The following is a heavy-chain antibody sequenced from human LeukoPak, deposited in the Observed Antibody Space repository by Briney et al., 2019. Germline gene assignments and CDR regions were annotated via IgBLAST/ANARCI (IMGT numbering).Heavy chain of an antibody. CDR2: MNPNSGNT. J-gene: IGHJ4*02. CDR1: GYTFTSYD. D-gene: IGHD5-18*01. CDR3: ARGTGYSYGYNY. V-gene: IGHV1-8*01. Sequence: GASVKVSCKASGYTFTSYDINWVRQATGQGLEWMGWMNPNSGNTGYAQKFQGRVTMTRNTSISTAYMELSSLRSGDTAVYYCARGTGYSYGYNYWGQGTLVTVSS.